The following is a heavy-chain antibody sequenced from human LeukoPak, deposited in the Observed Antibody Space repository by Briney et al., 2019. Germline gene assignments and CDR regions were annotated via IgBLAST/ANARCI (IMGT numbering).Heavy chain of an antibody. V-gene: IGHV4-61*01. D-gene: IGHD3-3*01. CDR1: GASLTKPTYY. CDR3: TRFKSGGFSYFDS. J-gene: IGHJ4*02. CDR2: LFSTGSA. Sequence: SETLSLTCSVSGASLTKPTYYQWSWIRQPPGKGLELIGSLFSTGSATLNPSLNSRVTMSLDTSKSQFSLKLSSVTAKDSAVYYCTRFKSGGFSYFDSWGQGTLVAVSS.